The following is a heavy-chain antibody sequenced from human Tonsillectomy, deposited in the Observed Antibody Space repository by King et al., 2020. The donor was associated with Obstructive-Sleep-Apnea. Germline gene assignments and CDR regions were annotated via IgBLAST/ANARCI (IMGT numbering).Heavy chain of an antibody. D-gene: IGHD3-9*01. Sequence: QLVQSGAEVKKPGASVKVSCKASGYTFTSYDINWVRQATGQGLEWMGWMNPNGGNTDYAQTFQGRVTMTRNTSINTAYMELSSLSSGDTAVYYCAIFHYDILSGYQDGAFDSWG. CDR3: AIFHYDILSGYQDGAFDS. CDR1: GYTFTSYD. J-gene: IGHJ3*02. CDR2: MNPNGGNT. V-gene: IGHV1-8*01.